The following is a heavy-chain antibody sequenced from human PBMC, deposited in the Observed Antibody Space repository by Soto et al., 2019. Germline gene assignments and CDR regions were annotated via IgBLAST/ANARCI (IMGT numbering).Heavy chain of an antibody. D-gene: IGHD3-16*01. V-gene: IGHV3-7*01. CDR3: ARELGWGWFDP. J-gene: IGHJ5*02. CDR2: IKEDGSAR. CDR1: GFTVNRYC. Sequence: GGSMRLSCAASGFTVNRYCISWVRQAPGTGLEWVADIKEDGSARYNDDSVGGRFTISRDNAKNSLYLQMDSLRAEDTAVYYCARELGWGWFDPCGQGTLVTVSS.